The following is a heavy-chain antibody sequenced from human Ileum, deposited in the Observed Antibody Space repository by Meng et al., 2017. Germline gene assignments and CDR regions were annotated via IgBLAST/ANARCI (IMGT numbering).Heavy chain of an antibody. Sequence: VQVVVSGGGVVPPGRSLRLSCATSGFTFTSHGLYWVRQAPGKGLEWVAVIWYDGSKEYYADSVKGRFTISRDDSKNTIYLQMNYLRAEDTAVYYCTRCYGDWFSGDHWGRGTLVTVSS. CDR2: IWYDGSKE. D-gene: IGHD3/OR15-3a*01. CDR3: TRCYGDWFSGDH. V-gene: IGHV3-33*01. J-gene: IGHJ4*01. CDR1: GFTFTSHG.